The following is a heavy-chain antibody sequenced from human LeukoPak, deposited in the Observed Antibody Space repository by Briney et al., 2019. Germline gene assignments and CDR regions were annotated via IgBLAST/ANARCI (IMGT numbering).Heavy chain of an antibody. CDR3: ARGPITIFGYYYYYGMDV. J-gene: IGHJ6*02. D-gene: IGHD3-3*01. Sequence: SETLSLTCTVSGGSISSSSYYWGWIRQPPGKGLEWIGSIYYSGSTYYNPSLKSRVTISVDTSKNQFSLKLSSVTAADTAVYYCARGPITIFGYYYYYGMDVWGQGTTVTVSS. CDR1: GGSISSSSYY. CDR2: IYYSGST. V-gene: IGHV4-39*07.